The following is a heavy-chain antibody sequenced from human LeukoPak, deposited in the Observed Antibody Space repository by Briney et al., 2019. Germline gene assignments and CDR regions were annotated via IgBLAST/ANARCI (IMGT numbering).Heavy chain of an antibody. CDR2: TYYRSKWYN. V-gene: IGHV6-1*01. J-gene: IGHJ6*03. CDR1: GDSVSSNSAA. CDR3: ARELLQWLVGDYYMDV. Sequence: SQTLSLTCALSGDSVSSNSAAWNWIRQSPSGGLEWLGRTYYRSKWYNDYAVSVKSRITINPDTSKNQFSLQLNSVTPEDTAVYYCARELLQWLVGDYYMDVWGKGTTVTVSS. D-gene: IGHD6-19*01.